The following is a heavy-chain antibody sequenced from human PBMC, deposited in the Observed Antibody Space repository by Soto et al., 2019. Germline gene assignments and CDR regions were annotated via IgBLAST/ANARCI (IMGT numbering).Heavy chain of an antibody. CDR1: GYTFTSYG. J-gene: IGHJ4*02. CDR3: ARDAAVGLFDY. V-gene: IGHV1-18*01. CDR2: ISAYNGNT. Sequence: QVQLVQSGAEVKKPGASVKVSCKASGYTFTSYGITWVRQAPGQGLDWMGWISAYNGNTTKAQKRQGRVTMTTDTTTRTAYRERRSLRSDDTAVYYCARDAAVGLFDYGGQGTLVTVSS. D-gene: IGHD1-26*01.